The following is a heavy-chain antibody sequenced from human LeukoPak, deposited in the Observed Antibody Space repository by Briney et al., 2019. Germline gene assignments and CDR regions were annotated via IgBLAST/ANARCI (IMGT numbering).Heavy chain of an antibody. J-gene: IGHJ4*02. Sequence: SETLSLTCTVSGGSISSSSYYWGWIRQPPGKGLEWIGSIYYTGSTYYNPSLKSRVTISIDTSKNQFSLKLSSVTAADTAVYYCARPSGGTPFKRFDYWGEGTLVTVSS. CDR1: GGSISSSSYY. V-gene: IGHV4-39*01. CDR2: IYYTGST. CDR3: ARPSGGTPFKRFDY. D-gene: IGHD1-14*01.